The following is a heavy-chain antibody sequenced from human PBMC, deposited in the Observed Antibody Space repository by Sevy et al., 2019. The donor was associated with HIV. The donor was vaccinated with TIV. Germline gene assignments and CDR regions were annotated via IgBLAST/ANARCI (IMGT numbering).Heavy chain of an antibody. D-gene: IGHD4-4*01. V-gene: IGHV3-7*01. CDR2: IKQDGGDR. Sequence: GGSLRLSCTTSGFRFSDFWMNWVRQAPGKGLEWVANIKQDGGDRYYVDSVKGRFTISRDNSKNTVYLQMNSLRVEDSGTYYCVRVTPDEDGTTLDSWGLGTLVTVSS. J-gene: IGHJ4*02. CDR1: GFRFSDFW. CDR3: VRVTPDEDGTTLDS.